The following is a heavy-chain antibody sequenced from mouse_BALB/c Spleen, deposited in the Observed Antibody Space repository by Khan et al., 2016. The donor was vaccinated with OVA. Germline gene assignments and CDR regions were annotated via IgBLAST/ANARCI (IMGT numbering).Heavy chain of an antibody. V-gene: IGHV1-12*01. D-gene: IGHD3-3*01. CDR3: ARGGGDGYIDV. Sequence: QVQLQQSGAELVRPGASVKMSCKASGYTFTSYNMHWVKQTPGQGLEWIGSIYPGNGDTSYNQKFKDKATLTADKSSSTAYIQLSSLTSEDSTVYYGARGGGDGYIDVWGAGTTVTVSS. J-gene: IGHJ1*01. CDR2: IYPGNGDT. CDR1: GYTFTSYN.